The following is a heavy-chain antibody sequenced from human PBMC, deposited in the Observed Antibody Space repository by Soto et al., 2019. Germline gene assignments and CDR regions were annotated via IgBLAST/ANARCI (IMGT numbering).Heavy chain of an antibody. V-gene: IGHV1-69*02. D-gene: IGHD3-10*01. CDR1: GDTFNFYT. Sequence: QVQLVQSGAEVKKPGSSLRVSCKASGDTFNFYTINWLRQAPGLGLEWLGRFILYLSVSNYAQKFQGRVTITADKSTSTAYMEMRSLRSEDTAMYYCATSFGSGYRAFDYWGQGALVTVSS. CDR3: ATSFGSGYRAFDY. J-gene: IGHJ4*02. CDR2: FILYLSVS.